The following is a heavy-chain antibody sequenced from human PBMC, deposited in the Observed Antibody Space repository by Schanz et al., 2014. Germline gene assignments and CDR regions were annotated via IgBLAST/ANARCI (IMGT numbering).Heavy chain of an antibody. CDR3: AMGGYQLHH. CDR1: GFTFDDYT. D-gene: IGHD1-7*01. J-gene: IGHJ4*02. CDR2: VTWDGGYT. Sequence: EVQLVESGGVVVQPGGSLRLSCAGSGFTFDDYTMHWVRQPPGKGLEWVSLVTWDGGYTYYADSVKGRFTISRDNSKNTLYLQMKSLRVEDTAVYYCAMGGYQLHHWGQGTLVTVSS. V-gene: IGHV3-43*01.